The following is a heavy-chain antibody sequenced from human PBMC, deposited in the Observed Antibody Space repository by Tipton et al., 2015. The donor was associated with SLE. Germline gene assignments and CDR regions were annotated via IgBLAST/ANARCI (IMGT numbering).Heavy chain of an antibody. Sequence: TLSLTCTVSGGSLGPYYLHWIRQSPGKALEWIGYIYYTGVTDYNPSLRSRVTISADTSKNQLSLKLSSVPAADTAVYYCARGLRADRSSHFDYWGQGTLATVSS. D-gene: IGHD3-22*01. CDR1: GGSLGPYY. V-gene: IGHV4-59*01. J-gene: IGHJ4*02. CDR2: IYYTGVT. CDR3: ARGLRADRSSHFDY.